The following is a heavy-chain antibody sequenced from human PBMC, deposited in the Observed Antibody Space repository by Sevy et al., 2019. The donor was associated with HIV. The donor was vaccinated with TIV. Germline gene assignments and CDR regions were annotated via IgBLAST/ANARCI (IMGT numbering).Heavy chain of an antibody. D-gene: IGHD3-10*01. CDR2: IIAVFSTT. Sequence: ASVKVSCKASGGIFRSNAISWVRQAPGQGLEWMGGIIAVFSTTNYAQKFQGRVTVSADESRSTAYMELSSLRSEDTAVYYCARDKYYYVSGSFDYWGQGTQVTVSS. J-gene: IGHJ4*01. CDR1: GGIFRSNA. V-gene: IGHV1-69*13. CDR3: ARDKYYYVSGSFDY.